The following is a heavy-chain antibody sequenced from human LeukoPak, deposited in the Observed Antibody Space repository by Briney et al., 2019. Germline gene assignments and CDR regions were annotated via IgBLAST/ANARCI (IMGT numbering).Heavy chain of an antibody. Sequence: GGSLRLSCAASGFTFSSYGMHWVRQAPGKGLEGVADIWYDGSKKYYADSVKGRFTISRDNSKNTLYLQMNSLRAEDTAVYYCARDTYDSSGYSYGIYWGQGTLVTVSS. V-gene: IGHV3-33*01. CDR2: IWYDGSKK. D-gene: IGHD3-22*01. CDR1: GFTFSSYG. CDR3: ARDTYDSSGYSYGIY. J-gene: IGHJ4*02.